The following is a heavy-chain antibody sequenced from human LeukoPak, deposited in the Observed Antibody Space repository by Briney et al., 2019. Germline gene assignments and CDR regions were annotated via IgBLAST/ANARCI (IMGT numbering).Heavy chain of an antibody. Sequence: GSLRLSCAASGFTFSSYAMHWVRQPPGKGLEWIGEINHSGSTNYNPSLKSRVTISVDTSKNQFSLKLSSVTAADTAVYYCARGRRTIFGVVPWFDPWGQGTLVTVSS. D-gene: IGHD3-3*01. J-gene: IGHJ5*02. CDR2: INHSGST. CDR3: ARGRRTIFGVVPWFDP. CDR1: GFTFSSYA. V-gene: IGHV4-34*01.